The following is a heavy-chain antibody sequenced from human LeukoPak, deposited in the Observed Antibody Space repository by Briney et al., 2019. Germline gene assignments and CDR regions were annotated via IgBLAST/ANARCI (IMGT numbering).Heavy chain of an antibody. CDR3: ARGRIVSSGSYGY. V-gene: IGHV4-34*01. CDR2: INHSGST. J-gene: IGHJ4*02. CDR1: GGSFSGYY. D-gene: IGHD1-26*01. Sequence: SETLSLTCAVYGGSFSGYYWSWIRQPPGKGLEWVGEINHSGSTNYNPSLKSRVTISVDTSKNQFSLKLSSVTAADTAVYYCARGRIVSSGSYGYWGQGTLVTVSS.